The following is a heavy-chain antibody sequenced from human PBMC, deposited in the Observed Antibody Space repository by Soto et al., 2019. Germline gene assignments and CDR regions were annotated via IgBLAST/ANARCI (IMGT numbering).Heavy chain of an antibody. J-gene: IGHJ6*02. Sequence: ASVKVSCKASGYTFTSYDINWVRQATGQGLEWMGWMNPNSGNTGYAQKFQGRVTMTRNTSISTAYVELSSLRSEDTAIYYCARQDLGQLVPYYYYGMDVWGQGTTVTVS. CDR1: GYTFTSYD. D-gene: IGHD6-6*01. CDR2: MNPNSGNT. CDR3: ARQDLGQLVPYYYYGMDV. V-gene: IGHV1-8*01.